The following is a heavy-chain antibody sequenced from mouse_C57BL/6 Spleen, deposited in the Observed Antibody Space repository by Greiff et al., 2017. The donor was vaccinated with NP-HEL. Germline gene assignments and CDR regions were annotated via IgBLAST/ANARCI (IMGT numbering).Heavy chain of an antibody. CDR3: TGATAQATAWFAY. J-gene: IGHJ3*01. V-gene: IGHV6-6*01. Sequence: EVMLVESGGGLVQPGGSMKLSCAASGFTFSDAWMDWVRQSPEKGLEWVAEIRNKANNHATYYAESVKGRFTISRDDSKSSVYLQMNSLRAEDTGIYYCTGATAQATAWFAYWGQGTLVTVSA. CDR2: IRNKANNHAT. CDR1: GFTFSDAW. D-gene: IGHD3-2*02.